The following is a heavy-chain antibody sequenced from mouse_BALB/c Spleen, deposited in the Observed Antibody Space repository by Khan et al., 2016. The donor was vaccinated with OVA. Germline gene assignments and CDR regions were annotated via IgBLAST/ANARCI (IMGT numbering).Heavy chain of an antibody. CDR3: VRGARFAY. CDR1: GYTFTDYA. J-gene: IGHJ3*01. V-gene: IGHV1S137*01. Sequence: QVQLQQSGAELVRPGVSVKISCKAAGYTFTDYAMHWVKQRHAKNLEWIGVISTNYGDADYSQKFQGKASMTVDRSSSTVYMDLARLTSEDSAIYYCVRGARFAYWGQGTLVTVSA. CDR2: ISTNYGDA.